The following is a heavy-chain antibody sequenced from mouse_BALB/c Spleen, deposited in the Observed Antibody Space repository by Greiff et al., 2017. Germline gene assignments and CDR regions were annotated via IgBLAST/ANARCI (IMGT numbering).Heavy chain of an antibody. CDR3: TREVYCDGSSAFAY. J-gene: IGHJ3*01. D-gene: IGHD1-1*01. CDR2: ISSGGSYT. CDR1: GFSFSSYT. Sequence: EVHLVESGGGLVKPGGSLKLSCAASGFSFSSYTMSWVRQTPEKRLEWVATISSGGSYTYYPDSVKGRFTISRDNAKNTLYLKMSSLTSEDTAMYYCTREVYCDGSSAFAYWGQGTLVTVSA. V-gene: IGHV5-6-4*01.